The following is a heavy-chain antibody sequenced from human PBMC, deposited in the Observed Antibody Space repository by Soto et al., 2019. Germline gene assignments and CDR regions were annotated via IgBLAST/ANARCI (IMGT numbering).Heavy chain of an antibody. CDR1: GYTFTSYA. CDR3: ARAPGYSYGYN. CDR2: INAGNGNT. D-gene: IGHD5-18*01. V-gene: IGHV1-3*01. Sequence: ASVKVSCKASGYTFTSYAMHWVRQAPGQRLEWMGWINAGNGNTKYSQKFQGRVTITRDTSASTAYMELSSLGSEDTAVYYCARAPGYSYGYNWGQGTLVTVSS. J-gene: IGHJ4*02.